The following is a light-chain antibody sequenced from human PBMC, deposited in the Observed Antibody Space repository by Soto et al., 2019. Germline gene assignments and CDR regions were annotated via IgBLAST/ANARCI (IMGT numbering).Light chain of an antibody. CDR1: QSVTTF. J-gene: IGKJ4*01. V-gene: IGKV3-11*01. CDR2: DVS. Sequence: IVLTQSPVTLSLSPGERATLSCRASQSVTTFLAWYQQKPGQAPRLLIYDVSSRATGIPARFSGSGSGTEFTLTISSLEPEDFAVYYCQQRINWPLTFGGGTKVEIK. CDR3: QQRINWPLT.